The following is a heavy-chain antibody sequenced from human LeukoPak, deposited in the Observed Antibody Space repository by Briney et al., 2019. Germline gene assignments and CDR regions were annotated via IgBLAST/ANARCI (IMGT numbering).Heavy chain of an antibody. J-gene: IGHJ3*02. CDR1: GFTFSSYA. Sequence: GGSLRLSCAASGFTFSSYAMSWVRQAPGKGLVWVSAISGSGGSTYYADSVKGRFTISRDNSKNTLYLQMNSLRAEDTAVYYCAKDLDYGDSIDAFDIWGQGTMVTVSS. CDR2: ISGSGGST. D-gene: IGHD4-17*01. CDR3: AKDLDYGDSIDAFDI. V-gene: IGHV3-23*01.